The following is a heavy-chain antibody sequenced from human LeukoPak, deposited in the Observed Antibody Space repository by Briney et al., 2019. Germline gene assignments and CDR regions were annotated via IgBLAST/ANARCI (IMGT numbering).Heavy chain of an antibody. Sequence: AGGSLRLSCAASGFAFSTYAMHWVRQAPGKGLEWVAHINPDGSEKSYVDSARGRFTISRDNAKNSVYLQMNSLRVDDTAVYYCARGHFGLDVWGQGATVAVAS. J-gene: IGHJ6*02. CDR3: ARGHFGLDV. CDR2: INPDGSEK. CDR1: GFAFSTYA. D-gene: IGHD3-10*01. V-gene: IGHV3-7*01.